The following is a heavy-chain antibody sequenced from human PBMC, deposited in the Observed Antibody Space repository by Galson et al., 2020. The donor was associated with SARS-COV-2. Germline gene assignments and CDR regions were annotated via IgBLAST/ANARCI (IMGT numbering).Heavy chain of an antibody. J-gene: IGHJ4*02. CDR1: GAPLSNGTTL. CDR3: ARRAEYDSSIG. Sequence: SETLSLTCTVSGAPLSNGTTLWDWLLQTPGKGLESFRSLYHNGNTYYNPSLRRPVLKYLDASANEVTLILLSVTAADTVIYYCARRAEYDSSIGWGRGSL. V-gene: IGHV4-39*01. D-gene: IGHD5-18*01. CDR2: LYHNGNT.